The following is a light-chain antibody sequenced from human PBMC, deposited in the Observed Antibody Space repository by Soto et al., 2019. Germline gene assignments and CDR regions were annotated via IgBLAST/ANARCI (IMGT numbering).Light chain of an antibody. CDR3: ETYDSSLSAVV. Sequence: QSVLTQPPSVSAAPGQKVTISCSGSSSNIGNNYVFWYQQLPGTAPNLLIYDNNKRPSGIPDRFSGSKSGTSATLGITGLQTEDEADYYCETYDSSLSAVVFGGGTKLTVL. CDR2: DNN. CDR1: SSNIGNNY. V-gene: IGLV1-51*01. J-gene: IGLJ2*01.